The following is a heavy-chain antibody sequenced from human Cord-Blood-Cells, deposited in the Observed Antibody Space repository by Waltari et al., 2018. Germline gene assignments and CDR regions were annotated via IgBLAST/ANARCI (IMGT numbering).Heavy chain of an antibody. CDR3: ARCCGDYSNWYSDL. V-gene: IGHV4-34*01. CDR1: GGSFSGYY. J-gene: IGHJ2*01. D-gene: IGHD4-4*01. CDR2: SSHSGST. Sequence: QVQLQQWGAGLLKPSETLSLTCAVYGGSFSGYYWSWIRRPPGKGLEWIGESSHSGSTNCDPSLRSRVTISVDTSKMRFALKVSSVSAADTAVYSCARCCGDYSNWYSDLWGRGTLVTVSS.